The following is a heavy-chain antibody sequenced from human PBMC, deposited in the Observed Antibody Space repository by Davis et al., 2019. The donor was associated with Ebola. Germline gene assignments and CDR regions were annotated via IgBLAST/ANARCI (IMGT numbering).Heavy chain of an antibody. J-gene: IGHJ4*02. CDR1: GFTSSSSA. CDR2: ISGSGGST. CDR3: ARDLVVAAPDY. Sequence: GGSLRLSCVTSGFTSSSSAMNWVRQAPGMGLEWVSTISGSGGSTYYGESVKGRFTISRDNSKNTLYLQMNSLRVDDTAVYYCARDLVVAAPDYWGQGTLVTVSS. D-gene: IGHD2-15*01. V-gene: IGHV3-23*01.